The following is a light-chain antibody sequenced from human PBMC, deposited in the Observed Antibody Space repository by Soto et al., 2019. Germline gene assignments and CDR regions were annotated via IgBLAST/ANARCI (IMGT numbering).Light chain of an antibody. CDR3: QSADSSGPV. Sequence: SYELTQPPSVSGSPGQTARITCSGDALPKQYAYWYQQKPGQAPVLVIYKDSERPSGIPERFSGSSSGTTVTLTISVVQAEDEDDYYCQSADSSGPVCGGGTKLTVL. CDR1: ALPKQY. V-gene: IGLV3-25*03. CDR2: KDS. J-gene: IGLJ2*01.